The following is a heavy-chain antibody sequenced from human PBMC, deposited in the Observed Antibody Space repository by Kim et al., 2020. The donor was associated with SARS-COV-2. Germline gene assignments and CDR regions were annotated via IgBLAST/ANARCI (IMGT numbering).Heavy chain of an antibody. D-gene: IGHD6-13*01. Sequence: AQKFQGRVNMTRDTSTSTVYMELSSLRSEDTAVYYCARGVQPYYYGMDVWGQGTTVTVSS. J-gene: IGHJ6*02. CDR3: ARGVQPYYYGMDV. V-gene: IGHV1-46*01.